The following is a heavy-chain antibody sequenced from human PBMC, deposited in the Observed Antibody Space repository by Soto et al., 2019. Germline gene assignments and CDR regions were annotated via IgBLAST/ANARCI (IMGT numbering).Heavy chain of an antibody. CDR3: ARDNRYFVR. V-gene: IGHV4-59*01. CDR2: IYYSGST. J-gene: IGHJ4*02. D-gene: IGHD3-9*01. CDR1: GGSISSYY. Sequence: SETLSLTCTVSGGSISSYYWSWIRQPPGKGLEWIGYIYYSGSTNYNPSLKSRVTISVDTSKNQFSLKLSSVTAADTAVYYCARDNRYFVRWGQGTLVTVSS.